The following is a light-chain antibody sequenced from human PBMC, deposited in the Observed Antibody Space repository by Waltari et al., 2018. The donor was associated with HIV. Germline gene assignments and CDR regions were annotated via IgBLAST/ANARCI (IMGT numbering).Light chain of an antibody. J-gene: IGKJ4*01. CDR3: HQYFSVFPST. CDR1: RGLLHSPNNRNY. Sequence: DIVMTQSPDSLALSLGERATINCKSNRGLLHSPNNRNYLAWYQQKPGQSPRLLLYWASTRESGVPARFIGGGSETDFTLTITNVQAEDAAVYYCHQYFSVFPSTFGGGTTVEI. CDR2: WAS. V-gene: IGKV4-1*01.